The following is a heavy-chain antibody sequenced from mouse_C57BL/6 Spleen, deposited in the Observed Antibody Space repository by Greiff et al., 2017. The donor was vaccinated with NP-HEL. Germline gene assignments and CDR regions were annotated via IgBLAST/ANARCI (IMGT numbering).Heavy chain of an antibody. J-gene: IGHJ3*01. CDR1: GYSFTGYY. CDR3: ARYYSNSFAY. Sequence: VQLKQSGPELVKPGASVKISCKASGYSFTGYYMNWVKQSPEKSLEWIGEINPSTGGTTYNQKFKAKATLTVDKSSSTAYMQLKSLTSEDSAVYYCARYYSNSFAYWGQGTLVTVSA. D-gene: IGHD2-5*01. CDR2: INPSTGGT. V-gene: IGHV1-42*01.